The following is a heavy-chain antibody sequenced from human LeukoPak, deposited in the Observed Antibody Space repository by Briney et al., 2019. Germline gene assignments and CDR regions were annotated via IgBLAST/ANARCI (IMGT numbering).Heavy chain of an antibody. J-gene: IGHJ5*02. CDR1: GFSVSSNY. CDR3: ARGNWFDP. Sequence: PGGSLRLSCAVSGFSVSSNYVSWVRQAPGKGLEWVSYISNSGSTIYYADSVKGRFTISRDNAKNSLYLQMNSLRAEDTALYNCARGNWFDPWGQGTLVTVSS. CDR2: ISNSGSTI. V-gene: IGHV3-11*04.